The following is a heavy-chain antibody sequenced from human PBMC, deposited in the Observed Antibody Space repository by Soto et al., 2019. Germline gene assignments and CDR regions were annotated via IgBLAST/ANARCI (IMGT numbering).Heavy chain of an antibody. D-gene: IGHD3-22*01. J-gene: IGHJ4*02. V-gene: IGHV4-39*01. CDR3: ARHEGREGYYYSFDY. Sequence: PSETLSLTCTVSGGSISSSSYYWGWIRQPPGKGLEWIGSIYYSGSTYYNPSLKSRVTISVDTSKNQFSLKLSSVTAAYTAVYYCARHEGREGYYYSFDYWGQGTLVTVS. CDR2: IYYSGST. CDR1: GGSISSSSYY.